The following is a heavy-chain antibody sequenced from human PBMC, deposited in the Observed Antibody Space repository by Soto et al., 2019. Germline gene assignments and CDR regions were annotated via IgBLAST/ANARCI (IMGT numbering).Heavy chain of an antibody. V-gene: IGHV4-31*02. Sequence: TLSLTWTVSGASISSGSYYWSWIRQLPGKGLEWIGYISNSGSTYYNPSLKSRVTISVDTSKNQFSLRVSSVTAADTAVYYCARAVYSNHVYWGQGTLVTVSS. CDR1: GASISSGSYY. J-gene: IGHJ4*02. D-gene: IGHD4-4*01. CDR3: ARAVYSNHVY. CDR2: ISNSGST.